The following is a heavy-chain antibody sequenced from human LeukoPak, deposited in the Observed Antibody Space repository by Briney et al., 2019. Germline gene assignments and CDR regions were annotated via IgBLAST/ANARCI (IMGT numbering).Heavy chain of an antibody. CDR3: ARVGEMATIRD. Sequence: SETLSLTCTVSGGSISSGGYYWSWIRQHPGKGLEWIGYIYYSGSTYYNPSLKSRVTISVDTSKNQFSLKLSSVTAADTAVYYCARVGEMATIRDWGQGSLVTVSS. V-gene: IGHV4-31*03. D-gene: IGHD5-24*01. J-gene: IGHJ4*02. CDR1: GGSISSGGYY. CDR2: IYYSGST.